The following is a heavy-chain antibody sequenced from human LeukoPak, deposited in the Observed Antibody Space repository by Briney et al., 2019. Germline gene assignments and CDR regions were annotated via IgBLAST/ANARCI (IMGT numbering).Heavy chain of an antibody. V-gene: IGHV5-10-1*01. CDR2: IDPSDSYT. J-gene: IGHJ4*02. Sequence: GESLRISCKGSGYTFTNHWISWVRQMPGKGLEWMGKIDPSDSYTNYSPSFQGHVTISADKSISTAYLQWSSLKASDTAMYYCGRAPDSDSGYDYFDYWGQGTLVTVSS. D-gene: IGHD5-12*01. CDR3: GRAPDSDSGYDYFDY. CDR1: GYTFTNHW.